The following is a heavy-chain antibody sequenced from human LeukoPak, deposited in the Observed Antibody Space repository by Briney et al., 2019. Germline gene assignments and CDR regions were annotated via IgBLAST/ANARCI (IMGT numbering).Heavy chain of an antibody. D-gene: IGHD3-10*01. CDR2: ISGSGGST. Sequence: GGSLRLSCAASGFTFSSYAMSWVRQAPGKGLEWVSAISGSGGSTYYADSVKGRFTISRDNSKNTLYLQMNSLRAEDTAVYYCARGYRYYYGSGTFYAFDIWGQGTMVTVSS. CDR1: GFTFSSYA. J-gene: IGHJ3*02. CDR3: ARGYRYYYGSGTFYAFDI. V-gene: IGHV3-23*01.